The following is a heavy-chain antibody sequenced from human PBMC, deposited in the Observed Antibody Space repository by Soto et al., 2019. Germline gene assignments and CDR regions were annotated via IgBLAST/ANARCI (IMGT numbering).Heavy chain of an antibody. CDR1: GGTFSSYT. V-gene: IGHV1-69*04. CDR3: ARDQSWHDLLWYFDP. D-gene: IGHD1-1*01. J-gene: IGHJ5*02. CDR2: IIPILGIA. Sequence: ASVKVSCKASGGTFSSYTVSWVRQAPGQGLEWMGRIIPILGIANYAQKFQGRVTITADKSTGTAYMELSSLRFEDTAVYYCARDQSWHDLLWYFDPWGQGTLVTVSS.